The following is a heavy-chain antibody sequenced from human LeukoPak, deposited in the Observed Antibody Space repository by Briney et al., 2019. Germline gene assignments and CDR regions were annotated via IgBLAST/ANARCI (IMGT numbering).Heavy chain of an antibody. D-gene: IGHD1-7*01. V-gene: IGHV1-69*05. CDR1: GGTFSSYA. J-gene: IGHJ4*02. CDR2: IIPIFGTA. CDR3: ARALTGTSLGDLDY. Sequence: ASVKVSCKASGGTFSSYAISWVRQAPGQGLEWMGGIIPIFGTANCAQKFQGRVTITTDESTSTAYMELSSLRSEDTAVYYCARALTGTSLGDLDYWGQGTLVTVSS.